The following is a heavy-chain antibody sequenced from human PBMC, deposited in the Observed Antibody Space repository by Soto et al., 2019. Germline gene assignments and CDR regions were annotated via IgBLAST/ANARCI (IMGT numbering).Heavy chain of an antibody. D-gene: IGHD2-15*01. Sequence: QVHLVQSAAEVKKPGASVTVSCKASGYPFSSYGITWVRQAPGQGLEWMGWTSAFYGNSTYSEKFQGRVTMTIDTSTSTAYMDLTSLKSDDTAVYYCVRLVVAGSPLDYWGQGTLVTVSS. V-gene: IGHV1-18*04. CDR1: GYPFSSYG. J-gene: IGHJ4*02. CDR3: VRLVVAGSPLDY. CDR2: TSAFYGNS.